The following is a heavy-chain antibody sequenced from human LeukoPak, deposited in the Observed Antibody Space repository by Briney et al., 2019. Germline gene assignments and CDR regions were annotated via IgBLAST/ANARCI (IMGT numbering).Heavy chain of an antibody. Sequence: ASVKVSCKASGYTFTGYYMHWVRQAPGQGLEWMGWINPNSGGTNYAQKFQGRVTMTRDTSISTAYMELSSLRSEDTAVYYCARALTDYGEYGGYWGQGTLVTVSS. CDR1: GYTFTGYY. CDR3: ARALTDYGEYGGY. V-gene: IGHV1-2*02. D-gene: IGHD4-17*01. J-gene: IGHJ4*02. CDR2: INPNSGGT.